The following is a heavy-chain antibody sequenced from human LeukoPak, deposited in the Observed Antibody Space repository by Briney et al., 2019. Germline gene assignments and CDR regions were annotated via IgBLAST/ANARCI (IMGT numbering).Heavy chain of an antibody. D-gene: IGHD3-22*01. CDR3: ARYYYDSSGYYYGHYIFDY. V-gene: IGHV6-1*01. CDR1: GDSVSSNSAA. CDR2: TYYRSKWYN. J-gene: IGHJ4*02. Sequence: SQTLPLTCAISGDSVSSNSAAWNWIRQSPSRGFEWLGRTYYRSKWYNDYAVSVKSRITINPDTSKNQFSLQLNSVTPEDTAVYYCARYYYDSSGYYYGHYIFDYWGQGTLVTVSS.